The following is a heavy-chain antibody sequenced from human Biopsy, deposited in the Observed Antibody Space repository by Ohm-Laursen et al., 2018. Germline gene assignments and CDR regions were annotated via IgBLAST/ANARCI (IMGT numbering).Heavy chain of an antibody. CDR3: ARSYGDYWGDYYYGLDV. Sequence: RSLRLSCTASGFTFRDHGMLWVRQAPGKGLEWVSLISYDGSNKYYAESMRGRFTISRGNSKNTLFLQMNSLRAEDTAVYYCARSYGDYWGDYYYGLDVWGQGATVTVSS. CDR1: GFTFRDHG. J-gene: IGHJ6*02. V-gene: IGHV3-30*03. CDR2: ISYDGSNK. D-gene: IGHD4-17*01.